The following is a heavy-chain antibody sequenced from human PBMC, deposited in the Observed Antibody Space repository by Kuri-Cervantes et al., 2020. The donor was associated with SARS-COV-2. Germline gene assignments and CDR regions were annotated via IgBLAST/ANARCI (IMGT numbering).Heavy chain of an antibody. CDR1: GFTFSSYA. J-gene: IGHJ4*02. Sequence: GESLKISCAASGFTFSSYAMSWVRQAPGKGLEWVSYISSSGSTIYYADSVKGRFTISRDNAKNSLYLQMNSLRAEDTAVYYCARGSPYYYDSSGYYNPYYFDYWGQGTLVTVSS. D-gene: IGHD3-22*01. CDR3: ARGSPYYYDSSGYYNPYYFDY. V-gene: IGHV3-48*04. CDR2: ISSSGSTI.